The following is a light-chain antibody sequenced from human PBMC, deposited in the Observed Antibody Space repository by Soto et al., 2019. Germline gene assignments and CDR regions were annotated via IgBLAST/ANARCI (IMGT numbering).Light chain of an antibody. CDR2: GNI. CDR3: QSYDSTLSDRYV. J-gene: IGLJ1*01. CDR1: SSNIGAGYD. Sequence: QSVLTQPPSVYGAPGQRVTISCTGSSSNIGAGYDVHWYQQRPGTAPKLLIFGNINRPSGVPDRFSGSKSGTSASLTITGLQAEDEGDYYCQSYDSTLSDRYVFGTGTKLTVL. V-gene: IGLV1-40*01.